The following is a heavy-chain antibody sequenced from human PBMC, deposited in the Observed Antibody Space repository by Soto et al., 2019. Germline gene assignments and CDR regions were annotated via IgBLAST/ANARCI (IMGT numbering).Heavy chain of an antibody. CDR2: VSPDGNNE. CDR3: ARVGYCGGDCYFFDY. D-gene: IGHD2-21*02. CDR1: GFTLSGRS. V-gene: IGHV3-64D*08. J-gene: IGHJ4*02. Sequence: GGSLRLSCSASGFTLSGRSMHWVRQAPGKGLEYVSGVSPDGNNEYYTDSVKGRFTISRDNSKNTLHLHMRSLRPEDTAVYYCARVGYCGGDCYFFDYWGQGTLVTVSS.